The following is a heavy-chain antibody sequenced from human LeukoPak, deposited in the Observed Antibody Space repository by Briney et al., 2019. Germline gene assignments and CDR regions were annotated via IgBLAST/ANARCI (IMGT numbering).Heavy chain of an antibody. J-gene: IGHJ4*02. V-gene: IGHV3-30*04. CDR2: ISRDGLDT. D-gene: IGHD3-10*01. CDR1: EFTFSTYA. CDR3: ARSERSGSYDY. Sequence: PGGSLRLSCAASEFTFSTYAMHWVRQAPGKGPEWVAVISRDGLDTYYADSVRGRFTISRDNSMDTLYLQMNTLRAEDTAVYYCARSERSGSYDYWGQGTLVTVSS.